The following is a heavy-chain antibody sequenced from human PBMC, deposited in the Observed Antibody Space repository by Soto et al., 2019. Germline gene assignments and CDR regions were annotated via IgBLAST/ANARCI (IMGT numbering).Heavy chain of an antibody. Sequence: EVQLMESGGGLVQPGGSLRLSCAASGFTFSIYWMHWVRQTPGKGLVWVSRIKGDGSSAGYADSVKGRFTISRDNSKNTLYLQMNSLRAEDTAVYYCAREGPYSSSWYNYGMDVWGQGTTVTVSS. D-gene: IGHD6-13*01. CDR1: GFTFSIYW. J-gene: IGHJ6*02. CDR2: IKGDGSSA. V-gene: IGHV3-74*01. CDR3: AREGPYSSSWYNYGMDV.